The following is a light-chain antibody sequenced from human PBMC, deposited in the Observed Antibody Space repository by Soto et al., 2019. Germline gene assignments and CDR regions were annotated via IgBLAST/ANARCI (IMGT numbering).Light chain of an antibody. J-gene: IGKJ3*01. Sequence: EMVLTQSPATLSLSPGERATLSCRASQSVSSYLAWYQQKPGQAPRLLIYDASNRATGIPARFSGSGSGTDFTLTISSLEPEDFAVYYCQQRSNSFGPGTKVDIK. CDR3: QQRSNS. CDR1: QSVSSY. V-gene: IGKV3-11*01. CDR2: DAS.